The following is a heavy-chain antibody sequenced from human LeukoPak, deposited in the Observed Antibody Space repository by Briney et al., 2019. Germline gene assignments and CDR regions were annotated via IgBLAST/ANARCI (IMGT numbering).Heavy chain of an antibody. V-gene: IGHV1-69*13. D-gene: IGHD3-3*01. Sequence: ASVKVSCKASGGTFSSYAISWVRQAHGQGLEWMGGIIPIFGTANYAQKFQGRVTITADESTSKAYMELSSLRSEDTAVYYCARELDYDFWSGAPSYYYYMDVWGKGTTVTVSS. CDR3: ARELDYDFWSGAPSYYYYMDV. J-gene: IGHJ6*03. CDR2: IIPIFGTA. CDR1: GGTFSSYA.